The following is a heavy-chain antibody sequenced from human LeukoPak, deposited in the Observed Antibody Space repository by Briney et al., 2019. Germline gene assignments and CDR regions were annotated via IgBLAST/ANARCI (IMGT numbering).Heavy chain of an antibody. CDR1: GYTFTSYG. J-gene: IGHJ4*02. D-gene: IGHD3-3*01. V-gene: IGHV1-18*01. CDR3: ARVYYDFWSGPADLYYFDY. CDR2: ISAYNGNT. Sequence: ASVNVSCTASGYTFTSYGISWVRQAPGQGLEWMGWISAYNGNTNYAQKLQGRVTMTTDTSTSTAYMELRSLRSDDTAVYYCARVYYDFWSGPADLYYFDYWGQGTLVTVSS.